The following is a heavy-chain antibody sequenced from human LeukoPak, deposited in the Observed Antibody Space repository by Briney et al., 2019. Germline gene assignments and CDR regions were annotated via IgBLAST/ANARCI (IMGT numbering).Heavy chain of an antibody. V-gene: IGHV4-59*01. CDR2: IYYSGST. CDR3: ARSYSNDGYYYYYYMDV. Sequence: SETLSLTCTVSGGSISSYYWSWIRQPPAKGLEWIGYIYYSGSTNYNPSLKSRVTISVDTSKNQFSLKLSSVTAADTAVYYCARSYSNDGYYYYYYMDVWGKGTTVTVSS. D-gene: IGHD4-11*01. J-gene: IGHJ6*03. CDR1: GGSISSYY.